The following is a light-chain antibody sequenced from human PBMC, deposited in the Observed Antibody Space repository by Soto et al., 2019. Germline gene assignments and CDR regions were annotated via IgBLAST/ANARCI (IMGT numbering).Light chain of an antibody. CDR2: GAS. J-gene: IGKJ4*01. Sequence: DIQMTQSPATLSASPGDRATLSCRASQSVSSIAWYQQKPGQPPTLLIYGASRRATTIPARFSGGWSDTEFTLTISTLQSEDFAVYYCQYYDNWRLSFGGGTTVEIK. CDR1: QSVSS. V-gene: IGKV3-15*01. CDR3: QYYDNWRLS.